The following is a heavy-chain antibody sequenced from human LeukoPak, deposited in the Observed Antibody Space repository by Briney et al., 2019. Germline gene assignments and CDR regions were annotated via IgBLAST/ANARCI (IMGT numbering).Heavy chain of an antibody. Sequence: SETLSLTCTVSGGSISSYYWSWIRQPPGKGLEWIGYIYYSGSTNYNPSLKSRVTISVDTSKNQFSLKLSSVTAEDTAVYYCARDESTSILWWWGQGTLVTVSS. CDR2: IYYSGST. D-gene: IGHD2-21*01. J-gene: IGHJ1*01. CDR3: ARDESTSILWW. V-gene: IGHV4-59*01. CDR1: GGSISSYY.